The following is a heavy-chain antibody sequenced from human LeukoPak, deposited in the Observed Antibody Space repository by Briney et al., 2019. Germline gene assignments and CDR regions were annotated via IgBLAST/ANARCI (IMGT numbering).Heavy chain of an antibody. V-gene: IGHV3-48*01. CDR1: GFTFSSDS. Sequence: GGSLRLSCAASGFTFSSDSMNWVRQAPGKGLEWISYISNAGDTIYYADSVKGRFTISRDNAKDSVYLQMNSLRAEDTAVYYCARYPKGDYWGQGTLVTVSS. CDR2: ISNAGDTI. J-gene: IGHJ4*02. CDR3: ARYPKGDY.